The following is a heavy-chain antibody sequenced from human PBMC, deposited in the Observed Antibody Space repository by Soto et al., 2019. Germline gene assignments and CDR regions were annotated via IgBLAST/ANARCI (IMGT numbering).Heavy chain of an antibody. D-gene: IGHD3-10*01. J-gene: IGHJ6*02. CDR1: GYTFTSYA. Sequence: QVQLVQSGAEEKKPGASVKVSCKASGYTFTSYAMHWVRQAPGQRLEWMGWINAGNGNTKYSQKFQGRVTITRDTSASTDYMELSSLRSEDTAVYYCARDLLWFGESHYYYGMDVWGQGTTVTVSS. V-gene: IGHV1-3*05. CDR3: ARDLLWFGESHYYYGMDV. CDR2: INAGNGNT.